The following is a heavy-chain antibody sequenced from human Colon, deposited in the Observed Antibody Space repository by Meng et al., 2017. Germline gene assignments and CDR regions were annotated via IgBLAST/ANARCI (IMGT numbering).Heavy chain of an antibody. Sequence: QVELQERGPGLVKPSGILSLTCAVSGGSITTNNWWSWVRQPPGKGLEWIGEIHPSGGTNYNPSLKSRVTMSIDNSKRQFSLNLSSVTAADTAVYYCARGGGCVNGVCGSLNYWGQGTLVTVSS. J-gene: IGHJ4*02. V-gene: IGHV4-4*02. CDR1: GGSITTNNW. D-gene: IGHD2-8*01. CDR3: ARGGGCVNGVCGSLNY. CDR2: IHPSGGT.